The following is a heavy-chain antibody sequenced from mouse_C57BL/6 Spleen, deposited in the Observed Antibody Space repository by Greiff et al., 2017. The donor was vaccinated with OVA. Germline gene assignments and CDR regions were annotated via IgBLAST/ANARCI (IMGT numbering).Heavy chain of an antibody. D-gene: IGHD1-1*01. CDR2: IDPSDSET. V-gene: IGHV1-52*01. CDR3: AIYYGSSYWYFDY. CDR1: GYTFTSYW. Sequence: VQLQQPGAELVRPGSSVKLSCKASGYTFTSYWMHWVKQRPIQGLEWIGNIDPSDSETHYNQKFKDKATLTVDKSSSTAYMQLSSLTSEDSAVYYCAIYYGSSYWYFDYWGQGTTLTVSS. J-gene: IGHJ2*01.